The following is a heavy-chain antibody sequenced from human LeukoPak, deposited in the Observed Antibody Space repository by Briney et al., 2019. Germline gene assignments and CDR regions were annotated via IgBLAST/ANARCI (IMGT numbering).Heavy chain of an antibody. D-gene: IGHD2-2*01. CDR3: ARDRGDIVVVPAADGY. CDR1: GYTFTSYD. V-gene: IGHV1-8*03. Sequence: ASVRVSCKASGYTFTSYDINWVRQATGQGLEWMGWMNPNSGNTGYAQKFQGRVTITRNTSISTAYMELSSLRAEDTAVYYCARDRGDIVVVPAADGYWGQGTLVTVSS. J-gene: IGHJ4*02. CDR2: MNPNSGNT.